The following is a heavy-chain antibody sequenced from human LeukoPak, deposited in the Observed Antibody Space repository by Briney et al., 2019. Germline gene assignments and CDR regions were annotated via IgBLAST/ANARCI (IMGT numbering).Heavy chain of an antibody. CDR3: ARDLSGYDLSYLDY. J-gene: IGHJ4*02. CDR1: GGTFSSYA. V-gene: IGHV1-69*13. Sequence: GASVKVSCKASGGTFSSYAISWVRQAPGQGLEWMGGIIPIFGTANYAQKFQGRVTITADESTSTAYMELSSLRSEDTAVYYCARDLSGYDLSYLDYWGQGTLVTVSS. CDR2: IIPIFGTA. D-gene: IGHD5-12*01.